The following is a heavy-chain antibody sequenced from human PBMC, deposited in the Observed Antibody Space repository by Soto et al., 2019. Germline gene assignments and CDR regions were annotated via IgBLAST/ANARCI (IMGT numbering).Heavy chain of an antibody. CDR1: GFSLSTSGVG. D-gene: IGHD3-10*01. CDR3: AYSRYTGSGVDY. V-gene: IGHV2-5*02. J-gene: IGHJ4*02. CDR2: IYWDDDK. Sequence: QITLKESGPTLVKPTQTLTLTCTFSGFSLSTSGVGVGWIRQPPGKALEWLALIYWDDDKRYSPSLKSRLTITKDTSKNQVVPTMTNMDPVYTATYYCAYSRYTGSGVDYWGQGTLVTVSS.